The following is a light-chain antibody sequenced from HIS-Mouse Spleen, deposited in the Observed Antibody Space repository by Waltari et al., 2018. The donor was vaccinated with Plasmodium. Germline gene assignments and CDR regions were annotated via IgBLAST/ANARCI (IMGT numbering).Light chain of an antibody. J-gene: IGKJ3*01. V-gene: IGKV1-33*01. CDR2: DSS. Sequence: DIQMTQSPSPLSASVGDRVTITCQASQDCSNYLNWYQQTPGKAPKRLIYDSSNLETGVPSRCSGSGSWTDFTFTLSRLQPEAIATDDCQQYDNLPPLFTFGPGTKVDIK. CDR3: QQYDNLPPLFT. CDR1: QDCSNY.